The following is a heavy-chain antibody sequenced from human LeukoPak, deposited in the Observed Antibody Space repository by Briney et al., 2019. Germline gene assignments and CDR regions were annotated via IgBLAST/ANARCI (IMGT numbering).Heavy chain of an antibody. J-gene: IGHJ3*02. Sequence: GGSLRLSCAASGFTFSSYGMHWVRQAPGKGLEWVAFIRYDGSNKYYADSVKGRFTISRDNSKNTLYLQMNSLRAEDTAVYYCARDRYYGSGSFHAFDIWGQGTMVTVSS. V-gene: IGHV3-30*02. D-gene: IGHD3-10*01. CDR1: GFTFSSYG. CDR2: IRYDGSNK. CDR3: ARDRYYGSGSFHAFDI.